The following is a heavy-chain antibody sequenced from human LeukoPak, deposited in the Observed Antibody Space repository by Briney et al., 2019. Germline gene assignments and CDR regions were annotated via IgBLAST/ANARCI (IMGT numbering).Heavy chain of an antibody. CDR3: ATNPHYYDSSGPFH. Sequence: GVPLTLFCAASGYTYRRYPMSWARQSRGKAREGVSAISGSGGSTYYAHSVKGRLTISRDNSKNTLYLQMNSLRAEDTAVYYCATNPHYYDSSGPFHWGQGTLVTVSS. CDR1: GYTYRRYP. CDR2: ISGSGGST. D-gene: IGHD3-22*01. V-gene: IGHV3-23*01. J-gene: IGHJ4*02.